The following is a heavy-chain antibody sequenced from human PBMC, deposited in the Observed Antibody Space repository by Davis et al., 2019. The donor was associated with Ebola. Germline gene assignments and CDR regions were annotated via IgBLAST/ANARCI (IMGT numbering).Heavy chain of an antibody. CDR1: GFTFSNYA. J-gene: IGHJ6*02. CDR3: AKEPYCSTTTSCYADLGYAMDV. D-gene: IGHD2-2*01. V-gene: IGHV3-23*01. Sequence: GESLKISCAASGFTFSNYAMTWVRQAPGKGLEWVSGISGSGGTTNNADSVKGRFTISRDNSKNTLYLQMNSLRAEDTAVYYCAKEPYCSTTTSCYADLGYAMDVWGQGTTVTVSS. CDR2: ISGSGGTT.